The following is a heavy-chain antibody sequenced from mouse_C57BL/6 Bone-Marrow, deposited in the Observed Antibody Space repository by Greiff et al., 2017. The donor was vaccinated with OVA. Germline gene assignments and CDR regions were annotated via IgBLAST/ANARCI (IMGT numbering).Heavy chain of an antibody. V-gene: IGHV14-4*01. CDR3: TTLYYYGSAWYAY. Sequence: VQLQQSGAELVRPGASVKLSCTASGFNIKDDYMHWVKQRPEQGLEWIGWIDPENGDTEYASKFQGKATITADTSSNTAYLQLSSLTSEGTAVYYCTTLYYYGSAWYAYWGQGTLVTVSA. CDR1: GFNIKDDY. CDR2: IDPENGDT. D-gene: IGHD1-1*01. J-gene: IGHJ3*01.